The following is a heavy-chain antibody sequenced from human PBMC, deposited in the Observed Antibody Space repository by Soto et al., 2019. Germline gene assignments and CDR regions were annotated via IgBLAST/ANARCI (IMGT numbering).Heavy chain of an antibody. CDR3: ARHSSGWYGDFDY. D-gene: IGHD6-19*01. Sequence: SETLSLTCTVSGGSISSSSYYWCWIRHPPGKGLEWIGSIYYSGSTYYNPSLKSRVTISVDTSKNQFSLKLSSVTAADTAVYYCARHSSGWYGDFDYWGQGTLVTVSS. CDR2: IYYSGST. V-gene: IGHV4-39*01. CDR1: GGSISSSSYY. J-gene: IGHJ4*02.